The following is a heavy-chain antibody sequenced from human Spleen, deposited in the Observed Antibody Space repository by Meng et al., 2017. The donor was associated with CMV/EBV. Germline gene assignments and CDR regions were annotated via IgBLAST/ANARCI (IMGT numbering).Heavy chain of an antibody. V-gene: IGHV3-9*01. J-gene: IGHJ4*02. CDR1: GFTFDDYA. D-gene: IGHD3-22*01. Sequence: SCAASGFTFDDYAMYWVRQAPGKGLEWVSGISWDGDTIGYADSVQGRFAISRDKAKNSLYLQMNSLRAEDTARYYCTKDHLPPYYDSIGIDYWGKGTLVTVSS. CDR2: ISWDGDTI. CDR3: TKDHLPPYYDSIGIDY.